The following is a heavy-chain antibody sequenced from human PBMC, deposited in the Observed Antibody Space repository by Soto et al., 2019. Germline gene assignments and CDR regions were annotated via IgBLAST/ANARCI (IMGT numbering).Heavy chain of an antibody. Sequence: GESLKISCNGSGYSFTSYWIGWVRQMPGKGLEWMGIIYPGDSDTRYSPSFQGQVTISADKSISTAYLQWSSLKASDTAMYYCARERAASYGDYGGMDVWGQGTTVTVSS. D-gene: IGHD4-17*01. CDR2: IYPGDSDT. J-gene: IGHJ6*02. CDR1: GYSFTSYW. V-gene: IGHV5-51*01. CDR3: ARERAASYGDYGGMDV.